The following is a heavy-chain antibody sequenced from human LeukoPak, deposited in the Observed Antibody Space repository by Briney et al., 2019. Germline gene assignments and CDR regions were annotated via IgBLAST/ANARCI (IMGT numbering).Heavy chain of an antibody. CDR1: GGSIGSSSYY. CDR3: ARGYSGSLNFDY. D-gene: IGHD1-26*01. CDR2: IYYSGST. J-gene: IGHJ4*02. Sequence: SETLSLTCTVSGGSIGSSSYYWGWIRQPPWKGLEWIGSIYYSGSTYYNPSLKSRVTISVDTSKNQFSLKLSSVTAADTAVYYCARGYSGSLNFDYWGQGTLVTVSS. V-gene: IGHV4-39*07.